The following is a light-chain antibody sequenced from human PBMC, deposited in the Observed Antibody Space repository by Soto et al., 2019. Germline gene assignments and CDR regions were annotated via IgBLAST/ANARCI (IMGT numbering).Light chain of an antibody. CDR3: QQYNYGPT. J-gene: IGKJ1*01. V-gene: IGKV3-15*01. Sequence: EIVMTQSPATLSVSPGERVTRSCRASQSVRSNLAWYQQKPGQAPRLLIYGASTRATGIPGRFSGSGSGTEFTLTISSLQSEDFAVYSCQQYNYGPTFGQGTKVDSK. CDR2: GAS. CDR1: QSVRSN.